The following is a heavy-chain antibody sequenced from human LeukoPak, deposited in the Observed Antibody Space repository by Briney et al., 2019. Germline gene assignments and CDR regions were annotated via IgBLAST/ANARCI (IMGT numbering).Heavy chain of an antibody. CDR2: IIPIFGTA. CDR1: GGTFSSYA. D-gene: IGHD2-21*01. CDR3: ARAGYCGGDCYSDY. V-gene: IGHV1-69*13. J-gene: IGHJ4*02. Sequence: SVKDSCKASGGTFSSYAISWVRQAPGQGLEWMGGIIPIFGTANYAQKFQGRVTITADESTSTAYMELSSLRSEDTAVYYCARAGYCGGDCYSDYWGQGTLVTVSS.